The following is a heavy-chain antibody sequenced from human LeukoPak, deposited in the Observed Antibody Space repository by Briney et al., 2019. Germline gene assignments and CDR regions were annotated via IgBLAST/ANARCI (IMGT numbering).Heavy chain of an antibody. CDR2: IRYDGSNK. V-gene: IGHV3-30*02. Sequence: GGSLRLSCAASGFTFSSYGMHWVRQAPGKGLEWVAFIRYDGSNKYYADSVKGRFTISRDNSKNTLYLQMNSLRAEDTAVYYCARDPEYYGSGKGLDPWGQGTLVTVSS. CDR3: ARDPEYYGSGKGLDP. J-gene: IGHJ5*02. CDR1: GFTFSSYG. D-gene: IGHD3-10*01.